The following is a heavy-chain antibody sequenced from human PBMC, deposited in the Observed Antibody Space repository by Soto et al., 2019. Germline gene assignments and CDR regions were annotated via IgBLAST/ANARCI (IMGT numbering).Heavy chain of an antibody. D-gene: IGHD2-21*02. V-gene: IGHV1-18*01. CDR1: GYTFTSYG. CDR2: ISAYNGNT. J-gene: IGHJ4*02. CDR3: ARAGYCGGDCYCYFDY. Sequence: GASVKVSCKASGYTFTSYGISWVRQAPGQGLEWMGWISAYNGNTNYAQKLQGRVTMTTDTSTSTAYMELRSLRSDDTAVYYCARAGYCGGDCYCYFDYWGQGTQVTVSS.